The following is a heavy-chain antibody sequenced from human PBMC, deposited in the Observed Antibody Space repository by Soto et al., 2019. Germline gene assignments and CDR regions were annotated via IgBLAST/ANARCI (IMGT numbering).Heavy chain of an antibody. D-gene: IGHD1-26*01. CDR1: GGTFSSYA. CDR2: IIPIFGTA. J-gene: IGHJ3*02. Sequence: QVQLVQSGAEVKKPGSSVKVSCEASGGTFSSYAISWVRQAPGQGLEWMGGIIPIFGTANYAQKFQGRVTITADESTSTAYMELSSLRSEDTAVYYCARDETGEVGATEAFDIWGQGTMVTVSS. V-gene: IGHV1-69*01. CDR3: ARDETGEVGATEAFDI.